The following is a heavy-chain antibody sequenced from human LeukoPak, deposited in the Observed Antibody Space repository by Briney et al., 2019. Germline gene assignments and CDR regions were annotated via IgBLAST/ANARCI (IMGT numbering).Heavy chain of an antibody. J-gene: IGHJ4*02. V-gene: IGHV3-43D*03. CDR1: GFTFDDYA. Sequence: GGSLRLSCGASGFTFDDYAMHWVRQAPGKGLEWVSLISWDGGSTYYADSVKGRFTISRDSSKNSLYLQMTSLRAEDTALYYCARHYYDSSGYYYGWGYFDYWGQGTLVTVSS. CDR2: ISWDGGST. CDR3: ARHYYDSSGYYYGWGYFDY. D-gene: IGHD3-22*01.